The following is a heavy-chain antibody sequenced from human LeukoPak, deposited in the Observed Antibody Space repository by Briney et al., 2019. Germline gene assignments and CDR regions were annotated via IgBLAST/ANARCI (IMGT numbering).Heavy chain of an antibody. CDR2: ISYDGSNK. J-gene: IGHJ6*03. D-gene: IGHD3-16*01. Sequence: GGSLRLSCAASGFTFSSYAMHWVRQAPGKGLEWVAVISYDGSNKYYADSVKGRFTISRGNSKNTLYLQMNSLRAEDTAVYYCAREGWVSETYYYYYMDVWGKGTTVTVSS. V-gene: IGHV3-30*04. CDR3: AREGWVSETYYYYYMDV. CDR1: GFTFSSYA.